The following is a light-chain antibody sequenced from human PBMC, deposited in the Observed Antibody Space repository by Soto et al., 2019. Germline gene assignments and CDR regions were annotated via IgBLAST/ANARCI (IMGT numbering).Light chain of an antibody. CDR3: SSYTSSSTYV. CDR2: EVS. CDR1: SSDVGGYNY. V-gene: IGLV2-14*01. J-gene: IGLJ1*01. Sequence: QSALTQPASVSGSPGQSITISCTGTSSDVGGYNYVPWYQQNPGKAPKLMIYEVSHRPSGVSNRFSGSKSGNTASLTISGLQAEDEADYHCSSYTSSSTYVFGTGTKVTV.